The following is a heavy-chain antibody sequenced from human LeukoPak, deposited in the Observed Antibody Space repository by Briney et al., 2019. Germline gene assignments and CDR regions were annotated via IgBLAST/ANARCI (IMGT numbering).Heavy chain of an antibody. V-gene: IGHV3-21*01. D-gene: IGHD3-10*01. CDR2: ISSSSSYI. CDR3: ARVTRFGETYFDY. Sequence: GGSLRLSCAASGFTFNIYAMSWVRQAPGKGLEWVSSISSSSSYIYYADSVKGRFTISRDNAKNSLYLQMNSLRAEDTAVYYCARVTRFGETYFDYWGQGTLVTVSS. CDR1: GFTFNIYA. J-gene: IGHJ4*02.